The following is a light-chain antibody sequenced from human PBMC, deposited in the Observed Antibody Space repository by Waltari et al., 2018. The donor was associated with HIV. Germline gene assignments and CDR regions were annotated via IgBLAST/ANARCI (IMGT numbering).Light chain of an antibody. CDR1: SSNTGAGYD. CDR3: QSYDSSLSGVV. Sequence: QSVLTQPPSVSGAPGQRVTISCTGSSSNTGAGYDVHWYQQLPGTAPKLLIYGNSNRPSGGPDRCSGSKSGTSASLAITGLQSEDEADYYCQSYDSSLSGVVFGGGTKLTVL. CDR2: GNS. J-gene: IGLJ2*01. V-gene: IGLV1-40*01.